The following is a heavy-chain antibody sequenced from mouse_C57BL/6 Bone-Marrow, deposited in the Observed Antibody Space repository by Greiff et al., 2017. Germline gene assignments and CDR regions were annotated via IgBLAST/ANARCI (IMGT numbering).Heavy chain of an antibody. CDR3: TREYYSRIWFAY. V-gene: IGHV1-5*01. D-gene: IGHD1-1*01. CDR1: GYTFTSYW. CDR2: IYPGNSDT. Sequence: EVQLQQSGTVLARPGASVKMSCKTSGYTFTSYWMHWVKQRPGQGLEWIGAIYPGNSDTSYNQKFKGKAKLTAVTSASTAYMELSSLTNEDSAVYYCTREYYSRIWFAYWGQGTLVTVSA. J-gene: IGHJ3*01.